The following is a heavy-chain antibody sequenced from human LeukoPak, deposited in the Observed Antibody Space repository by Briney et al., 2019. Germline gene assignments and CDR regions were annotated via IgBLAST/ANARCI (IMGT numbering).Heavy chain of an antibody. D-gene: IGHD3-10*01. CDR3: ARGGPPPEWFGTENYYYGMDV. CDR2: IIPIFGTA. Sequence: ASVKVSCKASGGTFISYAISWVRQAPGQGLEWMGGIIPIFGTANYAQKFQGRVTITADESTSTAYMELSSLRSEDTAVYYCARGGPPPEWFGTENYYYGMDVWGQGTTVTVSS. V-gene: IGHV1-69*13. CDR1: GGTFISYA. J-gene: IGHJ6*02.